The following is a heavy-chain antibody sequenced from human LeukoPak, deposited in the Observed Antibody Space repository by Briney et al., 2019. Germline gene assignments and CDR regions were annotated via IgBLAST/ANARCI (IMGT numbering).Heavy chain of an antibody. D-gene: IGHD6-13*01. CDR1: GGSFSGYY. CDR3: ARGVPSSSWYGY. V-gene: IGHV4-34*01. CDR2: INYSGST. Sequence: SETLSLTCAVYGGSFSGYYWSWIRQPPGKGLEWIGEINYSGSTNYNPSLKSRVTISVDTSKNQFSLKLSSVTAADTAVYYCARGVPSSSWYGYWGQGTLVTVSS. J-gene: IGHJ4*02.